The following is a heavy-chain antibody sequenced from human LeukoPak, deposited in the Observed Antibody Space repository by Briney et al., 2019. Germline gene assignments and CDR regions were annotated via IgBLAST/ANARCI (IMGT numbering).Heavy chain of an antibody. D-gene: IGHD6-19*01. V-gene: IGHV3-7*03. CDR2: IKQDGSEK. CDR3: ARVLYTSGWYYLDY. Sequence: GGSLRLSCVASEFTFGSYWMSWVRQAPGKGLEWVANIKQDGSEKYYVDFVKGRFTISRDNAKNSLYVQMNSLRAEDTAVYYCARVLYTSGWYYLDYWGQGTLVTVSS. CDR1: EFTFGSYW. J-gene: IGHJ4*02.